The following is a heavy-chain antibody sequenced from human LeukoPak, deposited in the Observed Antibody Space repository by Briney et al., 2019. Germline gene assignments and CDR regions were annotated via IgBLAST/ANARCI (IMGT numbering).Heavy chain of an antibody. Sequence: GGSLRLSCAASGFTFSSYAMSWVRQAPGKGLEWVSAISGSGGSTYYADSVKGRFTISRDNSKNTVYLQMNSLRLEDTAVFYCARESRGTTGTTAFDYWGQGTLVTVSS. CDR3: ARESRGTTGTTAFDY. CDR1: GFTFSSYA. V-gene: IGHV3-23*01. CDR2: ISGSGGST. D-gene: IGHD1-1*01. J-gene: IGHJ4*02.